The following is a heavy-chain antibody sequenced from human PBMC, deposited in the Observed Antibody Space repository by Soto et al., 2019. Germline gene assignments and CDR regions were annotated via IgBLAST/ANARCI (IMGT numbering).Heavy chain of an antibody. CDR3: AKLRMHDYIWGSNRGHYFDY. CDR2: ISGSGGSS. V-gene: IGHV3-23*01. J-gene: IGHJ4*02. CDR1: GFTFSSYA. Sequence: EVQLLESGGGLVQPGGSLRLSCAASGFTFSSYAMNWVRQAPGKGLEWVSSISGSGGSSYYAGSVKGRFSISRDNSKNTVYLQMNSLRAEDTAVYYCAKLRMHDYIWGSNRGHYFDYWGQGTLVTVPS. D-gene: IGHD3-16*02.